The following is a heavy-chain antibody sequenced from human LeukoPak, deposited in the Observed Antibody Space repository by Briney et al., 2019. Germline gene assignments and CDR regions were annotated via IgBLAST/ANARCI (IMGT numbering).Heavy chain of an antibody. Sequence: KPGGSLRLSCAASGFTFSNAWMSWVRQAPGKGLEWVGRIKSKTDGGTTDYAAPVKGRFTISRDDSKNTLYLQMNSLKTEDTAVYYCTTERPRFLEWLSHYYYMDVWGKGTTVTVSS. D-gene: IGHD3-3*01. J-gene: IGHJ6*03. V-gene: IGHV3-15*01. CDR1: GFTFSNAW. CDR3: TTERPRFLEWLSHYYYMDV. CDR2: IKSKTDGGTT.